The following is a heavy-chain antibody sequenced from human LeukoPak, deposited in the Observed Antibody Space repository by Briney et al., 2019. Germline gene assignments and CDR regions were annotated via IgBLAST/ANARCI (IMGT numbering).Heavy chain of an antibody. CDR2: ISWNSGSI. CDR1: GFTFDDYA. D-gene: IGHD3-16*01. CDR3: AKEDRRGRHFDY. Sequence: GGSPRLSCAASGFTFDDYAMHWIRQAPGKGLEWVSGISWNSGSIGYADSVKGRFTISRDNAKNSLYLQMNSLRAEDTALYYCAKEDRRGRHFDYWGQGTLVTVSS. J-gene: IGHJ4*02. V-gene: IGHV3-9*01.